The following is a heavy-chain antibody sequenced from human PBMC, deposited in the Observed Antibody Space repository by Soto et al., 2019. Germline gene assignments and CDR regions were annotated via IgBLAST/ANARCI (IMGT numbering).Heavy chain of an antibody. D-gene: IGHD3-22*01. Sequence: EVQLLESGGGLVQPGGSLRLSCAASGFTFSSYAMSWVRQATGKGLEWVSAISGSGGSTYYADSVKGRFTISRDNSKNTLYLQMNSLRAEDTAVYYCAGKPYYDSSGYCDYWGQGTLVTVSS. CDR3: AGKPYYDSSGYCDY. J-gene: IGHJ4*02. CDR2: ISGSGGST. V-gene: IGHV3-23*01. CDR1: GFTFSSYA.